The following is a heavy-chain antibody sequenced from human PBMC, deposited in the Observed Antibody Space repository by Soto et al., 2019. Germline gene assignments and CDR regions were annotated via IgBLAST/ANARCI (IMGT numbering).Heavy chain of an antibody. CDR1: GGSISSGGYY. J-gene: IGHJ5*02. CDR2: TSYSGST. CDR3: ARAGQLLRIRFDP. V-gene: IGHV4-31*03. Sequence: QVQLQESGPGLVKPSQTLSLTCTVSGGSISSGGYYWSWIRQHPGKGLEWIGYTSYSGSTYYNPSLKSRVTRSVDTSKNQLSLKLSSVTAADTAVYYCARAGQLLRIRFDPWGQGTLVTVSS. D-gene: IGHD2-2*01.